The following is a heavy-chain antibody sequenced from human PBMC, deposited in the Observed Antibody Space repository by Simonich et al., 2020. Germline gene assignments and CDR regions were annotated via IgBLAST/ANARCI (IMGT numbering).Heavy chain of an antibody. Sequence: QVQLAQSGAEVKKPGASVKVSCKASGYTFTGYYMPWVRQAHGQVLEGWCRKTPNSGGRTNAKKIQGRVHQHRDTAISTAYMELSRLRSDDTVVYYCARDLFEMATIRYYYYGMDVWGQGTTVTVSS. CDR3: ARDLFEMATIRYYYYGMDV. J-gene: IGHJ6*02. V-gene: IGHV1-2*05. D-gene: IGHD5-12*01. CDR1: GYTFTGYY. CDR2: KTPNSGGR.